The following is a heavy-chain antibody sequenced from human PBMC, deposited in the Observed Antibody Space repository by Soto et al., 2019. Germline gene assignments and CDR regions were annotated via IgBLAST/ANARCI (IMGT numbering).Heavy chain of an antibody. CDR1: GYTFTSYG. CDR3: ARDMREQYFQH. CDR2: IIPILGIA. D-gene: IGHD1-26*01. Sequence: GASVKVSCKASGYTFTSYGISWVRQAPGQGLEWMGRIIPILGIANYAQKFQGRVTITADKSTSTAYMELSSLRSEDTAVYYCARDMREQYFQHWGQGTLVTVSS. V-gene: IGHV1-69*04. J-gene: IGHJ1*01.